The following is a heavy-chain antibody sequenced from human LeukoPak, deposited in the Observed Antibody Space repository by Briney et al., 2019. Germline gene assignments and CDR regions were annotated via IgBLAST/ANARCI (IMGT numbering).Heavy chain of an antibody. J-gene: IGHJ3*02. CDR2: VSVYHGTT. CDR1: GYNLTTYS. D-gene: IGHD4-11*01. V-gene: IGHV1-18*01. CDR3: ARVTSLTTLTAFDI. Sequence: VSVKVSCKASGYNLTTYSVNWVRQAPGQGLEWMGWVSVYHGTTNYARKVQGRVTMTTDTSTNTAYLELRSLRSDDTAVYYCARVTSLTTLTAFDIWGQGTMVTVSS.